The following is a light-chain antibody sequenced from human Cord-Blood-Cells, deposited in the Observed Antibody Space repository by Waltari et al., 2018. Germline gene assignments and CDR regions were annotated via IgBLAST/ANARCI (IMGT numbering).Light chain of an antibody. Sequence: QSALTQPASVSGSPGQSITISCTGTSSDVGGYNYVSWYQQHPGKAPKLSIYDVSKQHSGVSTRFAGSKSGNTASLTISGLQAEDEADYYCSSYTSSSSVVFGGGTKLTVL. CDR1: SSDVGGYNY. V-gene: IGLV2-14*01. J-gene: IGLJ2*01. CDR2: DVS. CDR3: SSYTSSSSVV.